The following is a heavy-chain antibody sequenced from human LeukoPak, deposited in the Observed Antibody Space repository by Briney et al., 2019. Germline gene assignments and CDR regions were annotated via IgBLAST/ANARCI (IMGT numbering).Heavy chain of an antibody. J-gene: IGHJ4*02. CDR1: GYTFTSYD. CDR3: ARGRVHELLYLCY. CDR2: MNPNSGNT. Sequence: ASVKVSCKASGYTFTSYDINWVRQAPGQGLEWMGWMNPNSGNTDYAQKFQGRVTMTSNTSISTAYMELSSLRSEDTAVYYCARGRVHELLYLCYWGQGTLVTVSS. V-gene: IGHV1-8*01. D-gene: IGHD3-10*01.